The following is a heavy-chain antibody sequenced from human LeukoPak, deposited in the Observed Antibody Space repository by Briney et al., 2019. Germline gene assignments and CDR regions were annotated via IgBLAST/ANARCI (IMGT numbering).Heavy chain of an antibody. CDR2: ISDTGGST. V-gene: IGHV3-23*01. D-gene: IGHD4-11*01. Sequence: GRSLRLSCAASGFTFSTHAMSWVRQAPGRGLEGVSAISDTGGSTYYADSVKGRFTIFRDNSKNTLYLQMNSLRAEDTAVYYCAKGLPYFDYWGQGTLVTVSS. CDR1: GFTFSTHA. J-gene: IGHJ4*02. CDR3: AKGLPYFDY.